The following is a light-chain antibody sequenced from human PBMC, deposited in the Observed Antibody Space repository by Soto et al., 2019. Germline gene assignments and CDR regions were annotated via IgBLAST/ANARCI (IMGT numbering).Light chain of an antibody. CDR1: QSVGKNY. Sequence: EIVLTQSPGTLSLSPGERVTLSCRASQSVGKNYLAWYQQKPGQPPRLLFYHASIRATGIPDRFSGSGSGTAFTLTISRLEPEEFAVYYCHQYAYAPLTFGGGTKVEI. J-gene: IGKJ4*01. V-gene: IGKV3-20*01. CDR2: HAS. CDR3: HQYAYAPLT.